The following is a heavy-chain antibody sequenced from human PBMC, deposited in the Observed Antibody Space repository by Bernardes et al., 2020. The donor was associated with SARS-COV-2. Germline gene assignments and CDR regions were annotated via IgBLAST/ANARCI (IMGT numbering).Heavy chain of an antibody. D-gene: IGHD3-10*01. V-gene: IGHV3-21*01. CDR2: ISSSSSYI. Sequence: GWSLRLSCAASGFTFSSYSMNWVRQAPGKGLEWVSSISSSSSYIYYADSVKGRFTISRDNAKNSLYLQMNSLRAEDTAVYYCARDPITMVRGVIINGDYWGQGTLVTVSS. CDR3: ARDPITMVRGVIINGDY. J-gene: IGHJ4*02. CDR1: GFTFSSYS.